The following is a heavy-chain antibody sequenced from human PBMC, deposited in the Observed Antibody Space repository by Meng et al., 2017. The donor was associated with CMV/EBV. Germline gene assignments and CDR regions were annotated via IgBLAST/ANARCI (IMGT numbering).Heavy chain of an antibody. CDR1: GFTFDDYG. CDR3: ARVPYQLLPTYYDCGMDV. V-gene: IGHV3-20*04. D-gene: IGHD2-15*01. J-gene: IGHJ6*02. Sequence: GESLKISCAASGFTFDDYGMSWVRQAPGKGLEWVSAINRNGDTTGYADSVKGRFTISRDNAKNSLYLQMNSLRDEDTALYYCARVPYQLLPTYYDCGMDVWGQGTTVTVSS. CDR2: INRNGDTT.